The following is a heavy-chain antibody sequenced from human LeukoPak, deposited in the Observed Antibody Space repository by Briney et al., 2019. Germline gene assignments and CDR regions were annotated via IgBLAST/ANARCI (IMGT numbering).Heavy chain of an antibody. J-gene: IGHJ4*02. V-gene: IGHV3-23*01. CDR1: GFTFSSYA. D-gene: IGHD3-22*01. CDR3: TVIVVVKTGYFDY. Sequence: PGGSLRLSCAASGFTFSSYAMSWVRQAPGKGLEWVSAISGSGGSTYYADSVKGRFTISRDNSKNTLYLQMNSLRAEDTAVYYCTVIVVVKTGYFDYWGQGTLVTVSS. CDR2: ISGSGGST.